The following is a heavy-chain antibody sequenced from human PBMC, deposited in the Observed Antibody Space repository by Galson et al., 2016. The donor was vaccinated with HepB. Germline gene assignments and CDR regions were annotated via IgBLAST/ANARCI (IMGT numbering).Heavy chain of an antibody. CDR2: IWYDEKTK. Sequence: SLRLSCAASGFSFFRYGMHWVRQAPGKGLEWVAVIWYDEKTKFYADSVKGRFTISRDNSQDTLYLQMNSLTAEDTAVYYCARDTGYGSGIYYNNGDIDYWGQGTLVTVSS. CDR3: ARDTGYGSGIYYNNGDIDY. D-gene: IGHD3-10*01. CDR1: GFSFFRYG. V-gene: IGHV3-33*01. J-gene: IGHJ4*02.